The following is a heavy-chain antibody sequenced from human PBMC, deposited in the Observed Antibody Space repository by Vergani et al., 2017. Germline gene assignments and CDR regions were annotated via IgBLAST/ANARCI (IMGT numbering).Heavy chain of an antibody. CDR3: ARGGGYYDILTGYQTPDYFDY. CDR2: ISSSSSYI. Sequence: VQLVESGGGLVKPGGSLRLSCAASGFTFSSYSMNWVRQAPGKGLEWVSSISSSSSYIYYADSVKGRFTISRDNAKNSLYLQMNSLRAEDTAVYYCARGGGYYDILTGYQTPDYFDYWGQGTLVTVSS. D-gene: IGHD3-9*01. J-gene: IGHJ4*02. CDR1: GFTFSSYS. V-gene: IGHV3-21*01.